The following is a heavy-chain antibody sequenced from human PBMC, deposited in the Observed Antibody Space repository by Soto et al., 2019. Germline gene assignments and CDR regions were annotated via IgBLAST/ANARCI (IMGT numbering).Heavy chain of an antibody. Sequence: NPSETLSLTCTVSGGSISSYYWSWIRQPAGKGLEWIGRIYTSGSTNYNPSLKSRVTMSVDTSKNQFSLKLSSVTAADTAVYYCARLRVEYYYGSGSYYWFDPWGQGNLVTVSS. D-gene: IGHD3-10*01. CDR3: ARLRVEYYYGSGSYYWFDP. J-gene: IGHJ5*02. CDR1: GGSISSYY. CDR2: IYTSGST. V-gene: IGHV4-4*07.